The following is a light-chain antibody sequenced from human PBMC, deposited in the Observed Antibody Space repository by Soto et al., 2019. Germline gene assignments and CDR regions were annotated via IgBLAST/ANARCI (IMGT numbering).Light chain of an antibody. Sequence: EIVLTQSPGTLSLSPGERATLSCRASQSVSSNLVWYQQKPGQAPRLLIYAASTRATGIPDRFSGSGSGTDFTLTISRLEAEDCAVYYCQVYGSWTFGQGTKVDIK. CDR1: QSVSSN. CDR3: QVYGSWT. V-gene: IGKV3-20*01. J-gene: IGKJ1*01. CDR2: AAS.